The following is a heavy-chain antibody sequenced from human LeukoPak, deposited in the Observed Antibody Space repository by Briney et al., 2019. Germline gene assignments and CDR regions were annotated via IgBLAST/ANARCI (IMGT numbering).Heavy chain of an antibody. CDR1: GYNFTPYW. D-gene: IGHD3-10*01. CDR2: IYPGDSDT. V-gene: IGHV5-51*01. J-gene: IGHJ4*02. Sequence: GESLKISCRGSGYNFTPYWIVWVRQMPGKGLEWMGIIYPGDSDTRYSPSFQGQVTISADKSISTAYLQWSSLKASDTAMYYCARSRGVIIKSFDYWGQGTLVTVSS. CDR3: ARSRGVIIKSFDY.